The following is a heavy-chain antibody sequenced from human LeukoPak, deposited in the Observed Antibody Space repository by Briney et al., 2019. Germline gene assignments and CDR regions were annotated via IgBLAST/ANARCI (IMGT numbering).Heavy chain of an antibody. CDR1: GFTFSSYA. Sequence: GGSLRLSCAASGFTFSSYAMSWVRQAPGKGLEWVSAISGSGGSTYYADSVKGRFTISRDNSKNTLYLQMNSLRAGDTAVYYCAKAGGDYGDYYYYYYGMDVWGQGTTVTVSS. V-gene: IGHV3-23*01. CDR2: ISGSGGST. CDR3: AKAGGDYGDYYYYYYGMDV. D-gene: IGHD4-17*01. J-gene: IGHJ6*02.